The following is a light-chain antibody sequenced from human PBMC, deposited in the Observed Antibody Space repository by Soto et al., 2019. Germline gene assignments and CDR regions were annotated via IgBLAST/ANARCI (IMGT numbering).Light chain of an antibody. J-gene: IGKJ1*01. V-gene: IGKV1-39*01. Sequence: DIQMTQSPSSLSASVGDRVTITCRASQSISNYLSWFQQKPGKAPKLLIYSASSLQSGVPSRFSGSGSGTDFTLTITSLQPEDFATYYCQQIYSTPQWTFCQGTKVEIK. CDR2: SAS. CDR3: QQIYSTPQWT. CDR1: QSISNY.